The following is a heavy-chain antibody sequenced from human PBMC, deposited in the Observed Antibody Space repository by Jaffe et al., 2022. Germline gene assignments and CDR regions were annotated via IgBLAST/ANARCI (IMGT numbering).Heavy chain of an antibody. CDR2: INSDGSST. Sequence: EVQLVESGGGLVQPGGSLRLSCAASGFAFSNYWMHWVRQAPGKGLVWISRINSDGSSTNYADSVKGRFTISRDNAKNTLYLQMNSLRAEDTAVYYCIRDLGLSDFAYWGQGTLVAVSS. D-gene: IGHD3-10*01. J-gene: IGHJ4*02. CDR3: IRDLGLSDFAY. V-gene: IGHV3-74*01. CDR1: GFAFSNYW.